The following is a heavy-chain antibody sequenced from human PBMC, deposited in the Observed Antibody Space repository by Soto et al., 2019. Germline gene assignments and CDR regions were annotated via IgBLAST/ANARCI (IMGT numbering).Heavy chain of an antibody. CDR3: ARRVKVGYCTNISCSPGFDH. J-gene: IGHJ4*02. D-gene: IGHD2-8*01. V-gene: IGHV4-34*01. CDR2: IDHSGYT. Sequence: SETLSLTCAVYGGSFSGYYWNWIRQPPGKGLEWIGEIDHSGYTNYNPSLKSRVTISPDTSKNLFSLSLTSVTAADSAVYYCARRVKVGYCTNISCSPGFDHWGQGILVTVSS. CDR1: GGSFSGYY.